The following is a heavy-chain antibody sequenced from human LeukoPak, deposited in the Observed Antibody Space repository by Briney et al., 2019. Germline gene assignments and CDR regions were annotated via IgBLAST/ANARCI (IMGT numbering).Heavy chain of an antibody. CDR2: ISYSGST. V-gene: IGHV4-59*08. CDR3: ARQYYYDSIGSPNAFDI. Sequence: NPSETLSLTCTVSGGSISSYYWSWIRQPPGKGLEWIGYISYSGSTNYNPSLKSRVTILGDTSKNQFSLKLSSVTAADTAVYYCARQYYYDSIGSPNAFDIWGQGTMVTVSS. D-gene: IGHD3-22*01. CDR1: GGSISSYY. J-gene: IGHJ3*02.